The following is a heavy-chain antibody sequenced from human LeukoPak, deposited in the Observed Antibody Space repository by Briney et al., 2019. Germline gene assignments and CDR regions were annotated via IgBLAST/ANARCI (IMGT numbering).Heavy chain of an antibody. D-gene: IGHD3-22*01. V-gene: IGHV4-34*01. J-gene: IGHJ6*02. Sequence: SETLSLTCAVYGGSFSGYYWSWIRQPPGKGLVWIGEINQSGSTNYNPSLKSRVTISVDTSKNQFSLKLNSVTAADTAVYYCARGVAYYDSSGYAHYYYGMDVWGQGTTVTVSS. CDR1: GGSFSGYY. CDR2: INQSGST. CDR3: ARGVAYYDSSGYAHYYYGMDV.